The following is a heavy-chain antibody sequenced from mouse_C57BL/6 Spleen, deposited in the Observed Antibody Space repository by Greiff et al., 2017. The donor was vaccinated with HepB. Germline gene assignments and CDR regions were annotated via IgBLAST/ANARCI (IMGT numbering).Heavy chain of an antibody. CDR1: GYTFTSYW. J-gene: IGHJ4*01. CDR3: AQTRGEGYAMDY. Sequence: QVQLQQPGAELVKPGASVKLSCKASGYTFTSYWMHWVKQRPGQGLEWIGMIHPNSGSTNYNEKFKSKSTLTVDKSSSTAYMQLSSLTSEDSAVYYCAQTRGEGYAMDYWGQGTSVTVSS. CDR2: IHPNSGST. V-gene: IGHV1-64*01.